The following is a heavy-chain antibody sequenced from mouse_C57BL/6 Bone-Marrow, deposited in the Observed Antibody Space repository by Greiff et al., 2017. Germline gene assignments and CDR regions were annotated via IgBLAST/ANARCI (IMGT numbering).Heavy chain of an antibody. CDR3: AKNPITTVVARGYYAMDY. Sequence: VMLVESGPGLVAPSQSLSITCTVSGFSLTSYGVSWVRQPPGKGLEWLGVIWGDGSTNYHSAHISRLSISKDNSKSQVFLKLNSLQTDDTATYYCAKNPITTVVARGYYAMDYWGQGASVTVSS. D-gene: IGHD1-1*01. J-gene: IGHJ4*01. V-gene: IGHV2-3*01. CDR2: IWGDGST. CDR1: GFSLTSYG.